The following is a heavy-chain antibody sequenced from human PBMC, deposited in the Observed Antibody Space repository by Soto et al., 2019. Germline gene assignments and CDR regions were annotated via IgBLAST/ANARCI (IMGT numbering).Heavy chain of an antibody. CDR2: ISYDGSNK. D-gene: IGHD3-10*01. J-gene: IGHJ4*02. Sequence: GGSLRLSCAASGFTFSSYGMHWVRQAPGKGLEWVAVISYDGSNKYYADSVKGRFTISRDNSKNTLYLQMNSLRAEDTAVYYCATDMYYYGSGSYSIDYWGQGTLVTVYS. V-gene: IGHV3-30*03. CDR1: GFTFSSYG. CDR3: ATDMYYYGSGSYSIDY.